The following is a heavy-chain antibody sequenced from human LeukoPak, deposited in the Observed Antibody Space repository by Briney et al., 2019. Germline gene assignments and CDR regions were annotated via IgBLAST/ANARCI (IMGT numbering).Heavy chain of an antibody. V-gene: IGHV3-33*01. D-gene: IGHD3-22*01. Sequence: GRSLRLSCAASGFTYSSYGMHWLRQAPGKGPEWVEAIWYDGNTKYYADSAKGRFAISRDNSKNTLYLLMNSLRAEDTAVYYCARDGEDDSSGHYKPFDYWGQGTLVTVSS. J-gene: IGHJ4*02. CDR2: IWYDGNTK. CDR1: GFTYSSYG. CDR3: ARDGEDDSSGHYKPFDY.